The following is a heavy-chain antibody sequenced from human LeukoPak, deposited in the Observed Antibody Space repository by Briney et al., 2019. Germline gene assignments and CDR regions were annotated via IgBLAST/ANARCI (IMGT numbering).Heavy chain of an antibody. CDR2: IIPIFGTA. D-gene: IGHD3-3*01. CDR3: AAYYDFWNHKYFQH. CDR1: GGTFSSYA. Sequence: GASVKVSCKASGGTFSSYAISWVRQAPGQGLEWMGGIIPIFGTANYAQKFQGRVTITADESTSTAYMELSSLRSEDTAVYYCAAYYDFWNHKYFQHWGQGTLVTVSS. J-gene: IGHJ1*01. V-gene: IGHV1-69*13.